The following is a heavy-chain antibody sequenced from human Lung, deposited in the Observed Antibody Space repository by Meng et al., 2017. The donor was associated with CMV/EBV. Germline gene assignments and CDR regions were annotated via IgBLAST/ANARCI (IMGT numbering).Heavy chain of an antibody. CDR3: ARDLRPMYYDFWSGFGA. Sequence: SXAASGFTFSSYAMHWVRQAPGKGLEWVAVISYDGSNKYYADSVKGRFTISRDNSKNTLYLQMNSLRAEDTAVYYCARDLRPMYYDFWSGFGAWGQGTXVTVSS. V-gene: IGHV3-30*04. CDR2: ISYDGSNK. J-gene: IGHJ5*02. D-gene: IGHD3-3*01. CDR1: GFTFSSYA.